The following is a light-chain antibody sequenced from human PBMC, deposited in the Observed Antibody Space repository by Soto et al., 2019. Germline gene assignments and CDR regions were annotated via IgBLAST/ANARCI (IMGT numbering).Light chain of an antibody. CDR1: QGIGSN. V-gene: IGKV3-15*01. CDR2: GAS. J-gene: IGKJ4*01. CDR3: QQYSDWPPVT. Sequence: EVVMTQSPATLSLSPGDRATVSCRASQGIGSNLAWYQQKPGQAPRLLIYGASTRAAGVPARFSGSVSGTVFTLNVSRLQSEDFELYFCQQYSDWPPVTFGGVTKVEIK.